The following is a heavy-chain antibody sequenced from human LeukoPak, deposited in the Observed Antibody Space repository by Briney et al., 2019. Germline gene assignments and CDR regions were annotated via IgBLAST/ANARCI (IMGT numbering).Heavy chain of an antibody. CDR2: IYPGDSDT. CDR1: GYSFTSYW. V-gene: IGHV5-51*01. J-gene: IGHJ4*02. D-gene: IGHD6-13*01. CDR3: ARQYIAAAGYYYFDY. Sequence: GESLKISCKGSGYSFTSYWIGWVRQMPGKGLEWMGIIYPGDSDTRYSPSFQGQVTISADKSISTAYLQWSSLKASDTAMYYCARQYIAAAGYYYFDYWGQGTLVTVSS.